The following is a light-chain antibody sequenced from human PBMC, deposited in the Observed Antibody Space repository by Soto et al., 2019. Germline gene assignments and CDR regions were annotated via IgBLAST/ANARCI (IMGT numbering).Light chain of an antibody. CDR1: QSVSNY. J-gene: IGKJ4*01. Sequence: ETVLTQSPATLSLSPGETASLSCRASQSVSNYLAWYRQKPGQAPRLLIYDASNRATGIPDRFSGSGSGTDFTLTISSLEPEDFAVYYCQQRSNWPPLTFGGGTKVEIK. CDR2: DAS. V-gene: IGKV3-11*01. CDR3: QQRSNWPPLT.